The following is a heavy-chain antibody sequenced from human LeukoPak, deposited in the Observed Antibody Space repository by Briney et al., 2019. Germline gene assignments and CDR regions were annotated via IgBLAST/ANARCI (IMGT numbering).Heavy chain of an antibody. CDR3: ARDDGNLSDYDILTGYSPLDY. D-gene: IGHD3-9*01. V-gene: IGHV3-48*03. CDR2: ISSSGSTI. CDR1: GFTFSSYE. Sequence: PGGSLRLSCAASGFTFSSYEMNWVRQAPGKGLEWVSYISSSGSTIYYADSVKGRFTISRDNAKNSLYLQMNSLRAEDTAVYYCARDDGNLSDYDILTGYSPLDYWGQGTLVTVSS. J-gene: IGHJ4*02.